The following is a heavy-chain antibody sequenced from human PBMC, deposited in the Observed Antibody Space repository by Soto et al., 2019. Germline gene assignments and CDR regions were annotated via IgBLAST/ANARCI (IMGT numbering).Heavy chain of an antibody. CDR1: GFTFSSYG. J-gene: IGHJ6*02. V-gene: IGHV3-33*01. CDR3: ARASGGMDV. Sequence: QVQLVESGGGVVQPGRSLRLSCAASGFTFSSYGMHWVRQAPGKGLEGVAVIWYDGSNKYYADSVKGRFTISRDNSKNTLYLQMNSLRAEDTAVYYCARASGGMDVWGQGTTVTVSS. CDR2: IWYDGSNK.